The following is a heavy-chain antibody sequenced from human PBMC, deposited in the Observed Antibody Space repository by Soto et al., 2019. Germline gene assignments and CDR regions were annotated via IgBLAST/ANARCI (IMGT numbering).Heavy chain of an antibody. D-gene: IGHD3-22*01. V-gene: IGHV1-69*01. CDR1: GGTFSSYA. Sequence: QVQLVQSGAEVKKPGSSVKVSCKASGGTFSSYAISWVRQAPGQGLEWMGGIIPIFGTANYAQKFQGRVTIPADESTSTAYMELSSLTSEATAVYYCARLATMIVVVEYWGQGTLVTVSS. J-gene: IGHJ4*02. CDR2: IIPIFGTA. CDR3: ARLATMIVVVEY.